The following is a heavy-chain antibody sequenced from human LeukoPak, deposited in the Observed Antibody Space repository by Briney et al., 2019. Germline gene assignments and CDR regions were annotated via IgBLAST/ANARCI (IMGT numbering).Heavy chain of an antibody. CDR2: IYHSGST. V-gene: IGHV4-30-2*01. J-gene: IGHJ1*01. D-gene: IGHD2-15*01. CDR3: ASRYCSGGSCYKDFQH. Sequence: PSETLSPTCTVSGGSISSGGYYWSWIRQPPGKGLEWIGYIYHSGSTYYNPSLKSRVTISVDRSKNQFSLKLSSVTAADTAVYYCASRYCSGGSCYKDFQHWGQGTLVTVSS. CDR1: GGSISSGGYY.